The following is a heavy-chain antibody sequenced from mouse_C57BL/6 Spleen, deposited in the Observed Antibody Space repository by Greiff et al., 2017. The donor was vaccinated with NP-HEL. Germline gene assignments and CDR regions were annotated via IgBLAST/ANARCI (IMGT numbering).Heavy chain of an antibody. Sequence: EVMLVESGGGLVQPGGSLKLSCAASGFTFSDYGMAWVRQAPRKGPEWVAFISNLAYSIYYADTVTGRFTISRENAKNTLYLEMSSLRSEDTAMYYCARQLTGYFDYWGQGTTLTVSS. V-gene: IGHV5-15*04. J-gene: IGHJ2*01. CDR2: ISNLAYSI. CDR3: ARQLTGYFDY. D-gene: IGHD4-1*01. CDR1: GFTFSDYG.